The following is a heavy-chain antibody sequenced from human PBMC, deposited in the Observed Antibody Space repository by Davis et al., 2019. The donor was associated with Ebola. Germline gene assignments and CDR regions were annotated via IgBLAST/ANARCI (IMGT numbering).Heavy chain of an antibody. J-gene: IGHJ6*03. CDR1: GFTFSSYS. CDR2: ISSSSSYI. D-gene: IGHD4-17*01. Sequence: GESLKISCAASGFTFSSYSMNWVRQAPGKGLEWVSSISSSSSYIYYADSGRGRFTISRDNSKNTLYLQMNSLRAEDTAMYYCAKVGPYGDYSPHYNYYMDAWGKGTTVAVSS. CDR3: AKVGPYGDYSPHYNYYMDA. V-gene: IGHV3-21*04.